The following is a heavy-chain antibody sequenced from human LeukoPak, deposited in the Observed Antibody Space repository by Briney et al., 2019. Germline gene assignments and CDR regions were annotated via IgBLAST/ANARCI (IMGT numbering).Heavy chain of an antibody. CDR1: GFTFSSFA. CDR3: ARDTAVDC. J-gene: IGHJ4*02. Sequence: PGGSLRLSCAASGFTFSSFALSWVRQAPGKGLEWVSSISGSGGSTSYADSVKGRFTISRDISTNTLYLQMNSLRVEDTAVYYCARDTAVDCWGQGTLVTVSS. CDR2: ISGSGGST. V-gene: IGHV3-23*01. D-gene: IGHD5-18*01.